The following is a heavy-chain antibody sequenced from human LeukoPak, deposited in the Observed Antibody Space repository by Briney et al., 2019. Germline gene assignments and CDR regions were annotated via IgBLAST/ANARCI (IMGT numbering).Heavy chain of an antibody. CDR1: GFTFSSYS. CDR2: ISSSSSYI. Sequence: GGSLRLSCAASGFTFSSYSMNWVRQAPGKWLEWVSSISSSSSYIYYADSVKGRFTISRDNAKNSLYLQMNSLRAEDTAVYYCARGGYYYDSSGYYYTLNYWGQGTLVTVSS. CDR3: ARGGYYYDSSGYYYTLNY. J-gene: IGHJ4*02. D-gene: IGHD3-22*01. V-gene: IGHV3-21*01.